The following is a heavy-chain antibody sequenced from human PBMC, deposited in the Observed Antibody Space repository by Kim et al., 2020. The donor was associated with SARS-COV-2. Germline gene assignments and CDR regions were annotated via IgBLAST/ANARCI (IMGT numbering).Heavy chain of an antibody. CDR2: IIPIFGTA. CDR3: ARRRGFKGKEFDY. J-gene: IGHJ4*02. CDR1: GGTFSSYA. D-gene: IGHD3-22*01. V-gene: IGHV1-69*13. Sequence: SVKVSCKASGGTFSSYAISWVRQAPGQGLEWMGGIIPIFGTANYAQKFQGRVTITADESTSTAYMELSSLRSEDTAVYYCARRRGFKGKEFDYWGQGTLVTVSS.